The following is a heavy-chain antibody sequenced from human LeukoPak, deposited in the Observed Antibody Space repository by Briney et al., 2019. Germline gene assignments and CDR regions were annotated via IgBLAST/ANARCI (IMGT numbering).Heavy chain of an antibody. Sequence: RGSLRLSCAASGFTFDDYTMHWVRQAPGKGLEWVSLISWDGGSTYYADSVKGRFTISRDNSKNSLYLQMNSLRTEDTALYYCAKPYGSGSYYNDYYYYGMDVWGQGTTVTVSS. CDR1: GFTFDDYT. D-gene: IGHD3-10*01. CDR2: ISWDGGST. CDR3: AKPYGSGSYYNDYYYYGMDV. J-gene: IGHJ6*02. V-gene: IGHV3-43*01.